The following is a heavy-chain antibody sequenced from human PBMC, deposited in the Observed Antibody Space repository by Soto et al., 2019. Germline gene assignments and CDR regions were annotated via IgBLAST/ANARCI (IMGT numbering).Heavy chain of an antibody. CDR2: IYYSGST. CDR3: ARGTHYYDSSGYYSFDY. Sequence: SETLSLTCTVSGGSISSGGYYWSWIRQHPGKGLEWIGYIYYSGSTYYNPSLKSRVTISVDTSKNQFSLKLSSVTAADTAVYYCARGTHYYDSSGYYSFDYWGQGTLVTVSS. CDR1: GGSISSGGYY. J-gene: IGHJ4*02. V-gene: IGHV4-31*03. D-gene: IGHD3-22*01.